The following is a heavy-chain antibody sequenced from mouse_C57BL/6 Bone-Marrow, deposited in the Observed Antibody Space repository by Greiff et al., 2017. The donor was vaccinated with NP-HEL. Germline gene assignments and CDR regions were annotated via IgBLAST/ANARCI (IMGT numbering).Heavy chain of an antibody. CDR2: IWWEDDK. CDR1: GFSLSTFGMG. V-gene: IGHV8-8*01. D-gene: IGHD1-1*01. Sequence: QVTLKESGPGILQPSQTLSLTCSFSGFSLSTFGMGVGWIRQPSGKGLEWLAHIWWEDDKSYNPALKSRLTISQATSTTQVFLKFANVDTAETATYYCARIAILLVRFWYFEVWGTGTAVTVSS. J-gene: IGHJ1*03. CDR3: ARIAILLVRFWYFEV.